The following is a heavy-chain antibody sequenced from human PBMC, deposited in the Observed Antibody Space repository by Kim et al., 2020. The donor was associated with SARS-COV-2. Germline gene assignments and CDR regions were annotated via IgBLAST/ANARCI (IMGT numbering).Heavy chain of an antibody. CDR1: GFSFSDYY. V-gene: IGHV3-11*03. CDR2: ISSSTGYT. Sequence: GGSLRLSCAASGFSFSDYYMSWIRQAPGKGLEWVSYISSSTGYTNYADSVKGRFTISRDNAKKSLYMQMNSLRPEDTAVYYCATTRYGDYVFDYWGQGT. J-gene: IGHJ4*02. D-gene: IGHD4-17*01. CDR3: ATTRYGDYVFDY.